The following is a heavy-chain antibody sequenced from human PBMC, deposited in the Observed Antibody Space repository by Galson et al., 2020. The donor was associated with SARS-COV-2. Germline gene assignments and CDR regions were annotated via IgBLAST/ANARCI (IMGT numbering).Heavy chain of an antibody. D-gene: IGHD6-25*01. CDR3: ARLIIGAAVYWDY. Sequence: SETLSLTCDVSAASISSFYWSWVRQPPGKGLEWIGYIYHSGGTNYNPSLKSRVTISIDTSKDQFSLNLSSVTAADTSVYYCARLIIGAAVYWDYWGQGTPVTVCS. V-gene: IGHV4-59*08. CDR1: AASISSFY. CDR2: IYHSGGT. J-gene: IGHJ4*02.